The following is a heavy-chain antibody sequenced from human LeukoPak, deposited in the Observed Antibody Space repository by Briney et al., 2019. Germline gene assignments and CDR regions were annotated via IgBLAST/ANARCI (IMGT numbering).Heavy chain of an antibody. D-gene: IGHD6-19*01. J-gene: IGHJ5*02. CDR3: ARTIAVSSNYFDP. CDR1: GDSINTHY. V-gene: IGHV4-59*11. CDR2: IYYTGST. Sequence: SETLSLTCTVSGDSINTHYWTWLRQPPGKGLEWIGYIYYTGSTKSNPSLESRVTISIDTSKNQVSLRLISVTAADTAVYYCARTIAVSSNYFDPWGQGTLVTVTS.